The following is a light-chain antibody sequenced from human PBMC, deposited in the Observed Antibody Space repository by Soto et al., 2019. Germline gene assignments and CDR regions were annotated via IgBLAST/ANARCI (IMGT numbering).Light chain of an antibody. CDR3: QHYGRSRT. Sequence: ELVLTQSPGTLSLSPGERATLSCRASQGVSSGFLGWYQKKAGQAPRLLIYGASSRATGIPDRFSGSGSGPDFTLTISRLEPEDSAVYYCQHYGRSRTFGQGTKVEIK. J-gene: IGKJ1*01. CDR1: QGVSSGF. CDR2: GAS. V-gene: IGKV3-20*01.